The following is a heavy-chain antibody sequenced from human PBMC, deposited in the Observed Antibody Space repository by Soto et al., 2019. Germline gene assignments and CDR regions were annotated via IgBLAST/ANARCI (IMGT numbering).Heavy chain of an antibody. CDR1: GFTVSSNY. V-gene: IGHV3-66*01. CDR2: IYSGGST. Sequence: GGSLRLSCAASGFTVSSNYMSWVRQAPGKGLEWVSVIYSGGSTYYADSVKGRFTISRDNSKNTLYLQMTSLRAEDTAVYYCARGPPYYDFWSGYWTRDNWFDPWGQGTLVTVSS. D-gene: IGHD3-3*01. J-gene: IGHJ5*02. CDR3: ARGPPYYDFWSGYWTRDNWFDP.